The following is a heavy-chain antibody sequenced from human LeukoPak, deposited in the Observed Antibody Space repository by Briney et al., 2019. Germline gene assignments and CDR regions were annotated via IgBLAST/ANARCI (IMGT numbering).Heavy chain of an antibody. CDR3: ARYTQHYGFDI. V-gene: IGHV1-8*01. D-gene: IGHD5-18*01. J-gene: IGHJ3*02. CDR2: MNPRDNT. Sequence: ASGTVSFKASGYTSTIPDINWVRQATGRGLEWLGWMNPRDNTGYAQKFQGRVTLTRDKSINTAYMELSSVRSEDTAVYYCARYTQHYGFDIWGQGTMVTVSA. CDR1: GYTSTIPD.